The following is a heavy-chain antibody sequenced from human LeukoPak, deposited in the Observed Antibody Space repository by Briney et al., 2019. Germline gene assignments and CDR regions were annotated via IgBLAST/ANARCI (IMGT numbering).Heavy chain of an antibody. J-gene: IGHJ6*02. Sequence: GGSLRLSCAASGNYWMHWVRQVPGKGLVWVSHINSDGSWTSYADSVKGRFTISRDNAKNSLYLQMSNLRAEDTAVYFCARGGGLDVWGQGATVTVSS. CDR3: ARGGGLDV. D-gene: IGHD3-16*01. CDR1: GNYW. CDR2: INSDGSWT. V-gene: IGHV3-74*01.